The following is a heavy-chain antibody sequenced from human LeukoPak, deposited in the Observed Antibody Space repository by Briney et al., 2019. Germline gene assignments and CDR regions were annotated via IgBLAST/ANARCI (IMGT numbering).Heavy chain of an antibody. J-gene: IGHJ3*02. Sequence: GGSLRLSCAASGFILRNHWMHWVRQDPGKGLVWVSRINPAMGNTNYADSVKGRFTISSDNAKSTVYLQMNTLRAEDTGIYFCARALDGSRNGLDIWGQGTVVTV. CDR1: GFILRNHW. V-gene: IGHV3-74*01. CDR3: ARALDGSRNGLDI. CDR2: INPAMGNT. D-gene: IGHD1-26*01.